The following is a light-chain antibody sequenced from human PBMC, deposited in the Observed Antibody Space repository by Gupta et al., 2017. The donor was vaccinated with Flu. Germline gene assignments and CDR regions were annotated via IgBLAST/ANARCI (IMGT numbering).Light chain of an antibody. Sequence: GRSPLGLIYDVSKRESGVPDRFTGSASGTDFTLRLRRVEAEDVGVYYCLHGSHWPWAFGQGTKVEIK. V-gene: IGKV2-30*01. J-gene: IGKJ1*01. CDR2: DVS. CDR3: LHGSHWPWA.